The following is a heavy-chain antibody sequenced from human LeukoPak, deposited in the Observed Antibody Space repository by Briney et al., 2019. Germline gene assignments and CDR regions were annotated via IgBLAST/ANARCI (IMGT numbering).Heavy chain of an antibody. V-gene: IGHV4-59*01. CDR3: ARYKVPLYNWFDP. J-gene: IGHJ5*02. D-gene: IGHD1-14*01. CDR1: GGSISSYY. Sequence: KPSETLSLTCTVSGGSISSYYWSWIRQPPGKGLEWVGYIYYSGSTNYNPSLKSRVTISVDTSKNQFSLKLSSVTAADTAAYYCARYKVPLYNWFDPWGQGTLVTVSS. CDR2: IYYSGST.